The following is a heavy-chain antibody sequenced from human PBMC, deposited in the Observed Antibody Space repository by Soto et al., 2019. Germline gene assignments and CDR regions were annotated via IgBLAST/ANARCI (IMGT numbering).Heavy chain of an antibody. D-gene: IGHD5-18*01. V-gene: IGHV1-69*01. CDR3: TRVLGYTFEPGKTRYYAMDV. CDR1: GGTFSKDA. CDR2: LIPVFGSP. J-gene: IGHJ6*02. Sequence: QVQLVQSGAEVKKPGSSVTVSCKTSGGTFSKDAINWVRQAPGQGLEWMGLLIPVFGSPIYAQKFQGRIRITAYESTSTAFMELSILRSDDTAVYYCTRVLGYTFEPGKTRYYAMDVWGQGTTVSVS.